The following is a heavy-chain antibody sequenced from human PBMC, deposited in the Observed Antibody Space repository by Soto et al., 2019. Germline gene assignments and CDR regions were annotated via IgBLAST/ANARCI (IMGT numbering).Heavy chain of an antibody. CDR3: ARERHDGSRLDP. CDR1: GGSISSGDYY. J-gene: IGHJ5*02. CDR2: IYYSGST. V-gene: IGHV4-30-4*01. D-gene: IGHD6-13*01. Sequence: SETLSLTCTVSGGSISSGDYYWSWIRQPPGKGLEWIGYIYYSGSTYYNPSLKSRVTISVDTSKNQFSLKLSSVTAADTAVYYCARERHDGSRLDPWGQGTLVTV.